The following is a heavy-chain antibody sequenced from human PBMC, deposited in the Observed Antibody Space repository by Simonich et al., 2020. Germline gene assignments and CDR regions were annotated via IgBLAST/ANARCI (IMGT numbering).Heavy chain of an antibody. CDR2: FNPNSGGT. CDR3: ARVPGIYYYYGMDV. J-gene: IGHJ6*02. Sequence: GAEVKKPGASVKVSCKASGYTFTGYYMHWVRQAPGQGLEWMGRFNPNSGGTNYAQKFQGRVTMTRDTSISTAYMELCRLRSDDTAVYYGARVPGIYYYYGMDVWGQGTTVTVSS. D-gene: IGHD3-10*01. V-gene: IGHV1-2*06. CDR1: GYTFTGYY.